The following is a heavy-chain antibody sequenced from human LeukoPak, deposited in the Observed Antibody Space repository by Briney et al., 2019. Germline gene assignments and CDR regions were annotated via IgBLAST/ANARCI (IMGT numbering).Heavy chain of an antibody. Sequence: ASVKVSCKASGYTFTGYYMHWVRQAPGQGLEWMGWINPNSGGTNYAQKFQGRVTMTRDTSISTAYMELSRLRSDDTAVYYCASNDYGDYASLDDWGQGTLVTVSS. CDR3: ASNDYGDYASLDD. J-gene: IGHJ4*02. D-gene: IGHD4-17*01. V-gene: IGHV1-2*02. CDR1: GYTFTGYY. CDR2: INPNSGGT.